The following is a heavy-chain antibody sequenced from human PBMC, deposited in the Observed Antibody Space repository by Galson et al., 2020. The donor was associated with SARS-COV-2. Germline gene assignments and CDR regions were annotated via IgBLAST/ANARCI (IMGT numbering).Heavy chain of an antibody. V-gene: IGHV3-30*04. CDR1: GFTFSSYA. CDR2: ISYDGSNK. Sequence: GGSLRLSCAASGFTFSSYAMHWVRQAPGKGLEWVAVISYDGSNKYYADSVKGRFTISRDNSKNTLYLQMNSLRAEDTAVYYCAKDMWDGYNPRGFDYWGQGTLVTVSS. CDR3: AKDMWDGYNPRGFDY. D-gene: IGHD5-12*01. J-gene: IGHJ4*02.